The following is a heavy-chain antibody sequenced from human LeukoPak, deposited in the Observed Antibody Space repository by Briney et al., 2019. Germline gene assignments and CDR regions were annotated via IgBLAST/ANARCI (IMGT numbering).Heavy chain of an antibody. CDR3: ARDPGYYYDSSGSPSFDY. CDR1: GFTFRSYA. V-gene: IGHV3-30*04. CDR2: ISYDGNNQ. D-gene: IGHD3-22*01. Sequence: GGSLRLSCAASGFTFRSYAMHWVRQAPGTGLEWVSFISYDGNNQYYADSVKGRFTISRDNSKNALYLQMNSLRAEDTAVYYCARDPGYYYDSSGSPSFDYWGQGTLVTVSS. J-gene: IGHJ4*02.